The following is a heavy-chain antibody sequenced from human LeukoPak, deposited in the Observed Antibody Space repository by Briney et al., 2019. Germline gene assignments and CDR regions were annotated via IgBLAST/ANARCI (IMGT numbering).Heavy chain of an antibody. CDR1: GYSFTSYW. V-gene: IGHV5-51*01. D-gene: IGHD3-9*01. CDR2: IYPGDSDT. Sequence: GESLKISCKGSGYSFTSYWIAWVRKMPGKGLERMGIIYPGDSDTRYSPSFQGQVTISADKSVSTAYLQWSSLKASDTAMYYCARRRELTGYSDYWGQGTLVTVSS. J-gene: IGHJ4*02. CDR3: ARRRELTGYSDY.